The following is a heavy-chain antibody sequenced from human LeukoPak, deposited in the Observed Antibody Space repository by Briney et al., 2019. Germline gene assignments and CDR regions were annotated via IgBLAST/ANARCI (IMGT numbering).Heavy chain of an antibody. J-gene: IGHJ4*02. CDR3: ARGGDIYGTIAAYSY. D-gene: IGHD6-13*01. Sequence: GASVKVSCKASGGTFSSYGISWVRQAPGQGLEWMGWISVYNGNTNYAQKLQGRVSMTTDTSTSTAYMDLRSLRSDDTAVYYCARGGDIYGTIAAYSYWGQGTLVTVSS. V-gene: IGHV1-18*01. CDR2: ISVYNGNT. CDR1: GGTFSSYG.